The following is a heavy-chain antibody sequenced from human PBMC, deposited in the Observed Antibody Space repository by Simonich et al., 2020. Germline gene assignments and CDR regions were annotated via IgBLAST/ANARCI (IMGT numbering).Heavy chain of an antibody. J-gene: IGHJ4*02. D-gene: IGHD3-10*01. CDR3: ARDREVYGSGSYYNY. Sequence: EVQLVESGGGLVQPGGALRLSCAASGFTFSSYWMSWVRQAHGKGLEWGTNIKQEGREKYDVNSLKGRFTISRDNAKNSLYLKMNSLRAEDTAVYYCARDREVYGSGSYYNYWGQGTLVTVSS. CDR1: GFTFSSYW. CDR2: IKQEGREK. V-gene: IGHV3-7*01.